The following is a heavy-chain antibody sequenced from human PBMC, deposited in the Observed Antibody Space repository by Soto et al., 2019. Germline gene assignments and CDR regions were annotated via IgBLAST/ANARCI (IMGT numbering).Heavy chain of an antibody. V-gene: IGHV3-33*01. CDR1: GFTFSSYG. CDR3: AREHCSGGSCQDYYYYGMDV. CDR2: IWYDGSNK. D-gene: IGHD2-15*01. J-gene: IGHJ6*02. Sequence: QVQLVESGGGAVQPGRSLRLSCAASGFTFSSYGMHWVRQAPGKGLEWVAVIWYDGSNKYYADSVKGRFTISRDNSKNTLYLQMNSLRAEDTAVYYCAREHCSGGSCQDYYYYGMDVWGQGTTVTVSS.